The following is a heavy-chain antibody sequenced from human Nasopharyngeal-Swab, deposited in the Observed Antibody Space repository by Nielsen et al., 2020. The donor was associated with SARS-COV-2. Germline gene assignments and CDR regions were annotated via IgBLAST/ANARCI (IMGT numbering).Heavy chain of an antibody. V-gene: IGHV3-48*01. D-gene: IGHD1-26*01. CDR3: AKGGRAGATRRYYYGMDV. CDR1: GFTFSNYN. Sequence: GESLKISCAASGFTFSNYNMNWVRQAPGKGLEWVSYITSTSSTIYYADSVKGRFTISRDSSTNTLYLQMNSLRAEDTAAYYCAKGGRAGATRRYYYGMDVWGQGTTVTVSS. J-gene: IGHJ6*02. CDR2: ITSTSSTI.